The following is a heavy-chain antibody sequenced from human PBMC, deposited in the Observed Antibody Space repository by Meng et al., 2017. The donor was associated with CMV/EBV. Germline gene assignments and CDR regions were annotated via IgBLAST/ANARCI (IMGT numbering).Heavy chain of an antibody. J-gene: IGHJ4*02. D-gene: IGHD3-3*01. CDR3: ARARGYDFWSGYYTDYYFDY. Sequence: SLNGYDGSWIRQATGKGLEWIGEINHSGSTNYNPSLKSRVTISVDTSKNQFSLKLSSVTAADTAVYYCARARGYDFWSGYYTDYYFDYWGQGTLVTVSS. CDR2: INHSGST. CDR1: SLNGYD. V-gene: IGHV4-34*01.